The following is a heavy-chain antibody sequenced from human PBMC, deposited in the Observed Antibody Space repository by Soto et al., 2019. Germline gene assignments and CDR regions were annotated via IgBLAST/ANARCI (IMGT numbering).Heavy chain of an antibody. D-gene: IGHD4-4*01. V-gene: IGHV3-21*05. CDR1: ALSYRCYS. J-gene: IGHJ6*04. Sequence: GGSLRLSCARSALSYRCYSMSLARQGQGMGLERLSYLSSGNEYIYYAHSVKGRLTTARDNAKNYLYLQRNSMRAEDTAVYYCARFPEGGTYTPDVWGKGTTVTVSS. CDR3: ARFPEGGTYTPDV. CDR2: LSSGNEYI.